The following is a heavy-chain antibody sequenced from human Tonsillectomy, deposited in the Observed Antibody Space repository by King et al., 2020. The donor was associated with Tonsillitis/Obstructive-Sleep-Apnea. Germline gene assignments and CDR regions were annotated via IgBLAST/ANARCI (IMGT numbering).Heavy chain of an antibody. D-gene: IGHD4-17*01. V-gene: IGHV4-61*01. Sequence: VQLQESGPGLVKPSATLSLTCTVSGGSVSSGRYYWGWIRQPPGKGLEWIAHIYYSGSTNYNPSLRGRVTMSVDTSKNQFSLKLNSVTAADTAVYYCARARHYGDYPIWFDPWGQGTLAT. CDR3: ARARHYGDYPIWFDP. J-gene: IGHJ5*02. CDR1: GGSVSSGRYY. CDR2: IYYSGST.